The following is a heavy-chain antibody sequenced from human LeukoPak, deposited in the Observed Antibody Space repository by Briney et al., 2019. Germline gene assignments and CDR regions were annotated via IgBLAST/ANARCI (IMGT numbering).Heavy chain of an antibody. CDR2: IYYSGST. CDR3: ARVVSSGWLGDWFDP. Sequence: SETLSLTCAVYGGSFSGYYWSWIRQPPGKGLEWIGYIYYSGSTNYNPSLKSRVTISVDTSKNQFSLKLSSVTAADTAVYYCARVVSSGWLGDWFDPWGQGTLVTVSS. J-gene: IGHJ5*02. CDR1: GGSFSGYY. D-gene: IGHD6-19*01. V-gene: IGHV4-59*01.